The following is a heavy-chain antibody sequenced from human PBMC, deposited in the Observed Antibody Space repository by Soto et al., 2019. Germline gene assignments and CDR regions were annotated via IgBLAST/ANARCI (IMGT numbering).Heavy chain of an antibody. CDR2: ISVYSGST. V-gene: IGHV1-18*04. D-gene: IGHD6-19*01. CDR1: GYTFTSYG. Sequence: QVQLVQSGAEVKKPGASVRVSCEASGYTFTSYGISWVRQAPGQGLEWMGWISVYSGSTNYAQKLQGRVTMTTDRSTRAVSMELRSLRSDETAVYYCARDSWGLAVPDYHYYAMDVWGPGTTVTVS. J-gene: IGHJ6*02. CDR3: ARDSWGLAVPDYHYYAMDV.